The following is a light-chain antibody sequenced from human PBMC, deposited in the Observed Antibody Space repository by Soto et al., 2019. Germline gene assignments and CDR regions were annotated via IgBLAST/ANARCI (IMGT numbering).Light chain of an antibody. V-gene: IGKV1-27*01. CDR3: QNYNSDPKT. J-gene: IGKJ1*01. Sequence: DIQMTQSPSSLSASVGDRVTITCRASQGISNSLAWYQQKPGKVPKLLIYAASTLQSGVPSRFSGSGSGTDFTLTISSLQPEDVETYYCQNYNSDPKTLGQGTKVDIK. CDR1: QGISNS. CDR2: AAS.